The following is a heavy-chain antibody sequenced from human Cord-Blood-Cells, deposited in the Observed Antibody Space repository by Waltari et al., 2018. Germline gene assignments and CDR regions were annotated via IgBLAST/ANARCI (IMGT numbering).Heavy chain of an antibody. CDR3: VRGANSWYY. J-gene: IGHJ4*02. D-gene: IGHD6-13*01. CDR2: MKQDGSEK. CDR1: GFTFSSYW. Sequence: EVQLVESGGGLVQPGGSLRLSCAASGFTFSSYWMSWVRQAAGKGLEWVANMKQDGSEKYYVDSVKGRFTISRDNAKNSLYLQMNSLRAEDTAVYYCVRGANSWYYWGQGTLVTVSS. V-gene: IGHV3-7*01.